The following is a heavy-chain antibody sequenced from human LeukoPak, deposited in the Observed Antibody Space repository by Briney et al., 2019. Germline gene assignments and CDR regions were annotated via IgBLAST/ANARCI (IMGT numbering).Heavy chain of an antibody. V-gene: IGHV3-48*04. D-gene: IGHD3-16*01. CDR1: GFTFSSYS. J-gene: IGHJ4*02. Sequence: GGSLRLSCAASGFTFSSYSMNWVRQAPGEGLEWVSHIGISSATVYYADSVTGRFTISRDNAKNSLYLQMNSLRVEDTAVYYCASGVWGSQFDYWGQGTLVTVSS. CDR2: IGISSATV. CDR3: ASGVWGSQFDY.